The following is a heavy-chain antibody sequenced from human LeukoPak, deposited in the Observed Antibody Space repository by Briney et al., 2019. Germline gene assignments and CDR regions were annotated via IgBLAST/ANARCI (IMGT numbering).Heavy chain of an antibody. CDR2: IHYSGKA. CDR1: GGSISGNY. J-gene: IGHJ6*02. D-gene: IGHD3-16*01. V-gene: IGHV4-59*01. CDR3: ARFGVYYDMDV. Sequence: MPSETLSLTCTVSGGSISGNYWTWTRQPPGKGLEWPGQIHYSGKADYNPSLKSRITISVDTSKNQMFLKLTSVTAADTAFYYCARFGVYYDMDVWGQGTTVTVSS.